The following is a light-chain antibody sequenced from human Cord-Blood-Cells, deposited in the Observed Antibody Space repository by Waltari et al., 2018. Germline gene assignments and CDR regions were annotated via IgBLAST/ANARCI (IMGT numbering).Light chain of an antibody. CDR3: QQSYSTPIT. V-gene: IGKV1-39*01. CDR2: AAS. Sequence: DIQMTQSPSSLSASVGDRVTITCRASQSISSYLNWYQQKPGKAPKLLIYAASSLQSGVASRFSGSGSVTDFTLTISSLQPEDFATYYCQQSYSTPITFGQGTRLEIK. CDR1: QSISSY. J-gene: IGKJ5*01.